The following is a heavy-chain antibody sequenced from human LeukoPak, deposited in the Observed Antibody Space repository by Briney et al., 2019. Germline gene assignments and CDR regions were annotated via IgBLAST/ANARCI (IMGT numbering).Heavy chain of an antibody. CDR2: IPPTGISV. D-gene: IGHD1-26*01. CDR1: GCSISANY. J-gene: IGHJ4*02. V-gene: IGHV3-11*01. CDR3: IRAVGLGPGAHFDQ. Sequence: GGSLTLSCAASGCSISANYMSWVRQLAGKALEWVSYIPPTGISVHYAASVSGRVTSSSDDAKNSLHLQMDSLRVKDTAVYYCIRAVGLGPGAHFDQWGQGALVIVSS.